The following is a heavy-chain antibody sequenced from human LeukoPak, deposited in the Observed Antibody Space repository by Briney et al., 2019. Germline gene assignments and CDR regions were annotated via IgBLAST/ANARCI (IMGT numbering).Heavy chain of an antibody. Sequence: GGSLRLSCEVSGITLSNYGMSWVRQAPGKGLEWVAGISDSGARTNYADSVKGRFTISRDNPKNTLYLQMNSLRAEDTAVYFCAKRGVVIRVILVGFHKEAYYFDSWGQGALVTVSS. V-gene: IGHV3-23*01. CDR2: ISDSGART. D-gene: IGHD3-22*01. J-gene: IGHJ4*02. CDR3: AKRGVVIRVILVGFHKEAYYFDS. CDR1: GITLSNYG.